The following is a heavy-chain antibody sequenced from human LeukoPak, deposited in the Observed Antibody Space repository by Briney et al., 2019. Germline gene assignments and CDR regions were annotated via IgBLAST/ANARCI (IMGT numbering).Heavy chain of an antibody. CDR2: IRNDRIT. Sequence: GESLRLSSVLSGLTFSDAWMSWVRQAPGKGLEWVGRIRNDRITDYAAPVQGRFSISRDNSKNTFYLQRNSLRTEDTGMYFCTWMATIFTVDYWGQGTLVTVSS. J-gene: IGHJ4*02. CDR3: TWMATIFTVDY. CDR1: GLTFSDAW. D-gene: IGHD5-12*01. V-gene: IGHV3-15*01.